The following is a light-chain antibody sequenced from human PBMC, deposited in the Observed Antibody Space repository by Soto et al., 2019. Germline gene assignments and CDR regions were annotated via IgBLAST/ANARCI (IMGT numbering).Light chain of an antibody. Sequence: QSVLTQPASVSGSPGQSITISCTGTSSDVGGYNYVSWYQQHPGKAPKIMIYDVSNRPSGVSNRFSGSKSGNTASLTISGLQAEDEADYYCSSYTSSILFGGGTQLTVL. CDR3: SSYTSSIL. J-gene: IGLJ2*01. CDR1: SSDVGGYNY. CDR2: DVS. V-gene: IGLV2-14*01.